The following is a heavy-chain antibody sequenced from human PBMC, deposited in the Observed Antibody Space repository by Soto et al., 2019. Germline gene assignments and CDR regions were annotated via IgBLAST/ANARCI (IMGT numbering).Heavy chain of an antibody. CDR1: GYTFTSYG. J-gene: IGHJ4*02. V-gene: IGHV1-18*01. CDR3: ASLNCSGGSCYSPLDY. D-gene: IGHD2-15*01. Sequence: QVQLVQSGAEAKKPGASVKVSCKASGYTFTSYGISWVRQAPGQGLEWMGWISAYNGNTNYAQKLQGRVTMTTDTSTSTAYMELRSLRSDDTAVYYCASLNCSGGSCYSPLDYWGQGTLVTVSS. CDR2: ISAYNGNT.